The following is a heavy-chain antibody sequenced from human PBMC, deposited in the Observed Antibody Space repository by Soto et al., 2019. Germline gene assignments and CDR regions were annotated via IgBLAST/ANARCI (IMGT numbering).Heavy chain of an antibody. D-gene: IGHD2-15*01. CDR2: ISGSGGGI. V-gene: IGHV3-23*01. CDR3: AKRHLVVRPPFDY. CDR1: GFTFSSYA. J-gene: IGHJ4*02. Sequence: EVQLLESGGGLVQPGGSLRLSCAASGFTFSSYAMSWVRQAPGKGLEWVSTISGSGGGIYYADSVKGRFTISRDNSKNTLDLQMNSLRAEDTAVYYCAKRHLVVRPPFDYWGQGTLVTVSS.